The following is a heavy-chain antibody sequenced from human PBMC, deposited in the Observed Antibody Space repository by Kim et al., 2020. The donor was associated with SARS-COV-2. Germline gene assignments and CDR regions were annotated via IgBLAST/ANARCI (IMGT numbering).Heavy chain of an antibody. Sequence: ASVKVSCKASGYTFTGYYMHWVRQAPGQGLEWMGWINPNSGGTNYAQKFQGRVTMTRDTSISTAYMELSRLRSDDTAVYYCARGRYSYGAPFPGYYGMDVWGQGTTVTVSS. D-gene: IGHD5-18*01. J-gene: IGHJ6*02. CDR1: GYTFTGYY. CDR2: INPNSGGT. CDR3: ARGRYSYGAPFPGYYGMDV. V-gene: IGHV1-2*02.